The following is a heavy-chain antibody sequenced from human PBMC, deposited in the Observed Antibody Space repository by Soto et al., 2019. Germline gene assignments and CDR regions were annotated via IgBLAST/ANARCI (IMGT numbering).Heavy chain of an antibody. D-gene: IGHD1-7*01. CDR1: GFTFNTYV. J-gene: IGHJ3*01. V-gene: IGHV3-23*01. CDR3: ARRARTATTNWGAFDV. CDR2: ISYSADKT. Sequence: EVQLLESGGGLVQPGGSLRLSCAASGFTFNTYVMNWVRQAPGKGLEWVSTISYSADKTHYADSVKGRFTISRDNSRDTLFLQMNSLSADAAAVYYCARRARTATTNWGAFDVWGQGTMVTVSS.